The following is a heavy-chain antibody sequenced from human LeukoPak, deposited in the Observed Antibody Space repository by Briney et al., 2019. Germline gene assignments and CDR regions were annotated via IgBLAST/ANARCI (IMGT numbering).Heavy chain of an antibody. V-gene: IGHV3-48*01. D-gene: IGHD5/OR15-5a*01. CDR3: AKDYLVYYFDY. CDR1: GFTFSSYS. Sequence: PGGSLRLSCAASGFTFSSYSMNWVRQAPGKGLEWVSYISSSSSTIYYADSVKGRFTISRDNAKNSLYLQMNSLRAEDTAVYYCAKDYLVYYFDYWGQGTLVTVSS. J-gene: IGHJ4*02. CDR2: ISSSSSTI.